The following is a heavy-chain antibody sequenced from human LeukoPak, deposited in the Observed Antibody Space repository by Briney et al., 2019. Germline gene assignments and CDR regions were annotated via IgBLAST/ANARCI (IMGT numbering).Heavy chain of an antibody. V-gene: IGHV3-48*03. J-gene: IGHJ4*02. CDR1: GFTFSGYE. Sequence: GGSLRRSCAASGFTFSGYEMNWVRQAPGKGLEWVSYISSSGGIIYYADSVKGRFTISRDNAKNSLSLQMNSLRAEDAAVYYCARDGRYCSTTSCPLAAFDYWGQGTLVTVSS. CDR2: ISSSGGII. D-gene: IGHD2-2*01. CDR3: ARDGRYCSTTSCPLAAFDY.